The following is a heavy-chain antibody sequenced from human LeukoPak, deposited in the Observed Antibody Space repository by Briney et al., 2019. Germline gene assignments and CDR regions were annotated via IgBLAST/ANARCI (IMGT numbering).Heavy chain of an antibody. CDR2: IYYSGST. Sequence: SETLSLTCTVSGGSVSSGSYYWSWIRQPPGKGLEWIGYIYYSGSTNYNPSLKSRLTISADTSKNKFSLKLSSVTAADTAVYYCARVHTTVTTYYFDYWGQGTLVTVSS. V-gene: IGHV4-61*01. CDR3: ARVHTTVTTYYFDY. D-gene: IGHD4-17*01. J-gene: IGHJ4*02. CDR1: GGSVSSGSYY.